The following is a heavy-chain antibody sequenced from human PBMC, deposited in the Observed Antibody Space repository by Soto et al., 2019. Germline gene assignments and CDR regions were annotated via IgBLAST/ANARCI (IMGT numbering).Heavy chain of an antibody. CDR3: ARGTGQYQLLFYFDY. D-gene: IGHD2-2*01. V-gene: IGHV4-31*03. CDR2: IYYSGST. Sequence: QVQLQESGPGLVKPSQTLSLTCTVSGGSISSGGYYWSWIRQHPGKGLEWIGYIYYSGSTYYNPSLKSRVTISVDTSKNQFSLKLSSVTAADTAVYYCARGTGQYQLLFYFDYWGQGTLVTVSS. CDR1: GGSISSGGYY. J-gene: IGHJ4*02.